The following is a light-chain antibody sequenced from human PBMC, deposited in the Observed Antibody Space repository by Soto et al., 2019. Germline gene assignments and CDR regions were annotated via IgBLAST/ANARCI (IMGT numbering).Light chain of an antibody. CDR3: QQYGTLPRT. J-gene: IGKJ2*01. V-gene: IGKV3-20*01. CDR1: QSVSSSY. CDR2: GAS. Sequence: EIVLTQSPGTLSLSPGERATLSCRASQSVSSSYFAWYKQKPGQAPRLLIYGASSRATGIPDRFSGSGSGTDFSLTISRLEPEDVAVYYCQQYGTLPRTFGQGTKLEIK.